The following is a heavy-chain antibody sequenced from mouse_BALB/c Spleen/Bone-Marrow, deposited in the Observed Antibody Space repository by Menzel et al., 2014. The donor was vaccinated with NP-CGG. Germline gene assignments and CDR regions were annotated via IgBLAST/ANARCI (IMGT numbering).Heavy chain of an antibody. J-gene: IGHJ4*01. Sequence: VMLVESGPELVKPGASVRISCKASGYTFTSYYVHWVRQRPGQGLEWIGWIYPGDFNTKYNEKFKGKATLTADKSSSTASMQVSSLTSEDYAVYFCARKSQRAYDSMNYWGQGTSVTVSS. V-gene: IGHV1S56*01. D-gene: IGHD2-4*01. CDR3: ARKSQRAYDSMNY. CDR1: GYTFTSYY. CDR2: IYPGDFNT.